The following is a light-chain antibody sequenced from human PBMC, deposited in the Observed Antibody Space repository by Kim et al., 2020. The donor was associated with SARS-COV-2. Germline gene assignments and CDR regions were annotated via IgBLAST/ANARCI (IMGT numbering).Light chain of an antibody. CDR1: QSLLHSDGKTY. V-gene: IGKV2D-29*01. CDR2: ELY. Sequence: PASISCKSSQSLLHSDGKTYLYWFLQKPGQPPQVLIYELYNRLSGVPDRFSGSGSGTNFTLKISRVEAEDVGVYYCMQSYQLPVTFGPGTKVDIK. J-gene: IGKJ3*01. CDR3: MQSYQLPVT.